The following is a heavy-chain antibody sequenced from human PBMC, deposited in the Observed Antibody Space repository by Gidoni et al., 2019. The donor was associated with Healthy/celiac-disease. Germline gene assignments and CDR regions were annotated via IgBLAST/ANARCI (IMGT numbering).Heavy chain of an antibody. CDR3: ARVYSELPRWGWQVDY. Sequence: QVQLVQSGAEVKKPGASVKAACKAAGNNFTGYYMHWVRQAPGQGLEWMGRLNPNSGGTNYAQKFQGRVTMTRDTAISTAYMELSRLRSDDTAVYYCARVYSELPRWGWQVDYWGHGTLVTVSS. CDR2: LNPNSGGT. CDR1: GNNFTGYY. D-gene: IGHD1-26*01. V-gene: IGHV1-2*06. J-gene: IGHJ4*01.